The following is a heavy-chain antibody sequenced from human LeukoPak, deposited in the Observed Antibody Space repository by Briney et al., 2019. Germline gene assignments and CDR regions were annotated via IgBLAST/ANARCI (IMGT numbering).Heavy chain of an antibody. CDR2: VSDGGST. CDR1: GGSITSYY. Sequence: PSETLSLTCSVSGGSITSYYWSWIRQSPGKGLEWIGHVSDGGSTNYSPSLKGRVSISVDTSKNQFSPNLRSVTAADTAVYFCARASTTFDDWGQGTLVTVSS. J-gene: IGHJ4*02. D-gene: IGHD1-14*01. CDR3: ARASTTFDD. V-gene: IGHV4-59*01.